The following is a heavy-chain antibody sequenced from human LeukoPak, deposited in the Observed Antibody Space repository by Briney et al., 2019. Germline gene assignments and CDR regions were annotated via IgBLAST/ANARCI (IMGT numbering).Heavy chain of an antibody. D-gene: IGHD6-6*01. CDR3: ARRLAARPLEDWFDP. J-gene: IGHJ5*02. CDR1: GYTFTSDD. CDR2: INPNSSGT. V-gene: IGHV1-2*02. Sequence: GASVKVSCKASGYTFTSDDINWVRQATGQGLEWLGWINPNSSGTNYAQKFQGRVTMARDTSISTAYMELSRLRSDDTAVYYCARRLAARPLEDWFDPWGQGTLVTVSS.